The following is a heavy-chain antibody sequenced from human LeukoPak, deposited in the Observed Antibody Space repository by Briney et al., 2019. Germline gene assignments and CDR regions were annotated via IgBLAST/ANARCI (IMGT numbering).Heavy chain of an antibody. D-gene: IGHD1-1*01. J-gene: IGHJ3*02. CDR2: IYYSGST. CDR3: ARQTGISDAFDI. CDR1: GGSISSSSYY. V-gene: IGHV4-39*01. Sequence: PSETLSLTCTVSGGSISSSSYYWGWIRQPPGKGLEWIGSIYYSGSTYYNPSLKSRVTISVDTSKNQFSLKLSSVTAADTAVYYCARQTGISDAFDIWGQGTMVTVSS.